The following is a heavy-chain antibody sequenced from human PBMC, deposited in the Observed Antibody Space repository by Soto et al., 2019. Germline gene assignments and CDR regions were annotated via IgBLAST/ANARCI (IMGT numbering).Heavy chain of an antibody. V-gene: IGHV4-59*08. J-gene: IGHJ4*02. CDR1: GGSMSGNY. CDR3: ARHGYRGAWYGSWDS. CDR2: IYSSGTT. D-gene: IGHD6-19*01. Sequence: QVRLQESGPGLVKPSETLSLICTVSGGSMSGNYWSWIRQPPGKGLEWIGYIYSSGTTNYNPSLKSRVTMSIDTSTNQFSLKVNSVTAADTAVYYCARHGYRGAWYGSWDSWGQGALVTVSS.